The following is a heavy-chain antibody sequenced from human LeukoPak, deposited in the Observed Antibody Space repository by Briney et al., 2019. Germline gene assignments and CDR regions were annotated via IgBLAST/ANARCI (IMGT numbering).Heavy chain of an antibody. J-gene: IGHJ4*02. Sequence: GGSLRLSCAASGFTFSSYAMSWVRQAPGKGLEWVSAISGSGGSTYYADSVKGRFTISRDNSKNTLYLQMISLRAEDTAVYYCAKTTYGGNSGGYWGQGTLVTVSS. D-gene: IGHD4-23*01. CDR3: AKTTYGGNSGGY. V-gene: IGHV3-23*01. CDR1: GFTFSSYA. CDR2: ISGSGGST.